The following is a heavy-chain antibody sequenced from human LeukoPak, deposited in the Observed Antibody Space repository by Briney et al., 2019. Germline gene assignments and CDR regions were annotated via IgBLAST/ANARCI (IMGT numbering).Heavy chain of an antibody. D-gene: IGHD1-26*01. CDR2: IYYSGST. CDR3: ARLGGSYLAY. V-gene: IGHV4-39*01. J-gene: IGHJ4*02. Sequence: WVRQAPGKGLEWIGSIYYSGSTYYNPSLKSRVTISVDTSKNQLSLKLSSVTAADTAVYYCARLGGSYLAYWGQGTLVTVSS.